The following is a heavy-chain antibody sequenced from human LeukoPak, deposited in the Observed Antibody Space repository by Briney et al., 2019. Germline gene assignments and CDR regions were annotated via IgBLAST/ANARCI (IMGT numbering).Heavy chain of an antibody. D-gene: IGHD2-15*01. CDR3: ARTMEGYCSGGSCYQYSYYMDV. CDR2: IYSSGGT. V-gene: IGHV4-4*07. Sequence: AETLSLTCTVSGGSISSYYWSWIRQPAGKGLEWIGRIYSSGGTNYNPSLKSRVTMSVDTSKNQFSLKLSSVTTADTAVYYCARTMEGYCSGGSCYQYSYYMDVWGQGT. J-gene: IGHJ6*03. CDR1: GGSISSYY.